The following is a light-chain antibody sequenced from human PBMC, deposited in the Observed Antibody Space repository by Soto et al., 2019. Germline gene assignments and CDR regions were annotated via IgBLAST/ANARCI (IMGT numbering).Light chain of an antibody. J-gene: IGLJ1*01. CDR2: DVN. CDR1: SSDIGAYNY. Sequence: QSALTQPASVSGSPGQSIAISCPGASSDIGAYNYVSWHQQHPGKAPKLMIYDVNNRPSGVSDRFSGSKSGYTASLTISGLQAEDEAEYYCISYTTSGTYVFGTGTKVTVL. V-gene: IGLV2-14*03. CDR3: ISYTTSGTYV.